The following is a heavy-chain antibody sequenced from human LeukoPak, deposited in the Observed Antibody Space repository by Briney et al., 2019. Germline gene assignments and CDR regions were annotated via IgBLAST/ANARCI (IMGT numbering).Heavy chain of an antibody. CDR1: GFTFSSYW. V-gene: IGHV3-48*04. CDR2: ISSSGSTI. CDR3: ARGANVVNDYYYYYMDV. J-gene: IGHJ6*03. Sequence: GGSLRLSCAASGFTFSSYWMNWVRQAPGKGLEWVSYISSSGSTIYYADSVKGRFTISRDNAKNSLYLQMNSLRAEDTAVYYCARGANVVNDYYYYYMDVWGKGTTVTISS. D-gene: IGHD3-22*01.